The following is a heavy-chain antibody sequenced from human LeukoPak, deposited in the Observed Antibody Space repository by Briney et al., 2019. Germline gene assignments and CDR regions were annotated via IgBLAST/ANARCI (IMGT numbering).Heavy chain of an antibody. CDR1: GFIFSNYW. V-gene: IGHV3-30*02. D-gene: IGHD6-13*01. Sequence: GGSLRLSCAASGFIFSNYWMSWVRQAPGKGLEWVAFIQFDGSDEHYSDSVKGRFTISRDNSKNTLFLQMNNLRTEDTSVYYCAEDQKLQPFHYWGQGTLVTVSS. CDR2: IQFDGSDE. CDR3: AEDQKLQPFHY. J-gene: IGHJ4*02.